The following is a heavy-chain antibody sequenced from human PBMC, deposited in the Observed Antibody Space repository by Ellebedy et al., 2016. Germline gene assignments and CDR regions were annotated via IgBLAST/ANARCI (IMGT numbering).Heavy chain of an antibody. CDR3: AICPYYYYYAMDV. CDR1: GYSFTSYW. V-gene: IGHV5-10-1*01. CDR2: IDPSDSYT. J-gene: IGHJ6*02. D-gene: IGHD2-2*01. Sequence: GESLKISCKGSGYSFTSYWISWVRQMPGKGLEWMGRIDPSDSYTNYSPSFQGHVTISADKSISTAYLQWSSLTASDTAIYYCAICPYYYYYAMDVWGQGTTVTVSS.